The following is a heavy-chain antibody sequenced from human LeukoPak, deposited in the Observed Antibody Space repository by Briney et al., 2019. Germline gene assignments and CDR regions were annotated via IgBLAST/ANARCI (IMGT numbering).Heavy chain of an antibody. CDR1: GYTLTELS. CDR2: FDPEDGET. Sequence: GASVKVSCKVSGYTLTELSMHWVRQAPGKGLEWMGGFDPEDGETIYAQKFQGRVTMTEDTSTDTAYMELSSLRSEDTAVYYCATGPSGLCYYYMDVWGKGTTVTVSS. D-gene: IGHD3-3*01. J-gene: IGHJ6*03. V-gene: IGHV1-24*01. CDR3: ATGPSGLCYYYMDV.